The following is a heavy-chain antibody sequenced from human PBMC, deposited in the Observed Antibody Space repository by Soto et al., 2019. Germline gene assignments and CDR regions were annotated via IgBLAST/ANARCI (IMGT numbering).Heavy chain of an antibody. J-gene: IGHJ3*02. D-gene: IGHD2-15*01. CDR3: ARDYGGNRGAFDI. CDR1: GGSIISGGYY. CDR2: IYYSGST. Sequence: QVQLQESGPGLVKPSQTLSLTCTVSGGSIISGGYYWSWIRQHPGKGLEWIGYIYYSGSTYYNPSLKSRVTISVDTSKNQFSLKLSSVTAADTAVYYCARDYGGNRGAFDIWGQGTMVTVSS. V-gene: IGHV4-31*03.